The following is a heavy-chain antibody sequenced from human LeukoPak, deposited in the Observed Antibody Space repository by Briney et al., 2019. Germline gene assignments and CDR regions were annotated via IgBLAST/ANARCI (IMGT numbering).Heavy chain of an antibody. CDR1: GFTFSSYE. V-gene: IGHV3-21*01. CDR2: ISSSSSYI. J-gene: IGHJ5*02. CDR3: ARDPTGGWFDP. D-gene: IGHD1-14*01. Sequence: GGSLRLSCAASGFTFSSYEMNWVRQAPGKGLEWVSSISSSSSYIYYADSVKGRFTISRDNAKNSLYLQMNSLRAEDTAVYYCARDPTGGWFDPWGQGTLVTVSS.